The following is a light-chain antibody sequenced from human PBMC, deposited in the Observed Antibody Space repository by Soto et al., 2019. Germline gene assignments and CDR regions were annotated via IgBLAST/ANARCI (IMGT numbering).Light chain of an antibody. CDR2: SAS. CDR1: QSVSSSY. V-gene: IGKV3-20*01. Sequence: EIVLTQSPGTLSLSPGERATLSCRASQSVSSSYLAWYQQKPGQAPRLLIYSASSRARGIPDRFSGSGSGTDFTLTISRLEPEDFAVYYCLQSGTFGQGTTVEVK. CDR3: LQSGT. J-gene: IGKJ1*01.